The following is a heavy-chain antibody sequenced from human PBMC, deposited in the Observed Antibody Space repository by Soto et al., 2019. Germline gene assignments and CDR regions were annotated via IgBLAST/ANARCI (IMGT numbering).Heavy chain of an antibody. V-gene: IGHV3-21*01. CDR1: GFTFSSYS. Sequence: GGSLRLSCAASGFTFSSYSMNWVRQAPGKGLEWVSSISSSSSYIYYADSVKGRFTISRDNAKNSLYLQMNSLRAEDTAVYYCARDARIAGPPYYYYGMDVWGQGTTVTSP. D-gene: IGHD1-26*01. CDR2: ISSSSSYI. CDR3: ARDARIAGPPYYYYGMDV. J-gene: IGHJ6*02.